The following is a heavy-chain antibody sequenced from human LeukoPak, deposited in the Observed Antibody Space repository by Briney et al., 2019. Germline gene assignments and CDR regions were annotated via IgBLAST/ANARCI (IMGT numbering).Heavy chain of an antibody. CDR2: INPNSGGT. CDR1: GYTFTGYY. Sequence: ASVKVSCKASGYTFTGYYMHWVRQAPGQGLEWMGWINPNSGGTNYAQKFQGRVTMTRDTSISTAYMELSRLRSDDTAVYYCARPQRKTGPYCYDSSGYYNFDYWGQGTLVTVSS. J-gene: IGHJ4*02. D-gene: IGHD3-22*01. V-gene: IGHV1-2*02. CDR3: ARPQRKTGPYCYDSSGYYNFDY.